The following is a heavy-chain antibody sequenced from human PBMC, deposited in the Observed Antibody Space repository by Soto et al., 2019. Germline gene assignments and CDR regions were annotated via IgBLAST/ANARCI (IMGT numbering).Heavy chain of an antibody. J-gene: IGHJ4*02. D-gene: IGHD1-26*01. CDR2: IKEDGSET. CDR3: ARGGSHSSDS. CDR1: GFTFSDFW. Sequence: EVQLVESGGNLVQPGRSLRLSCAASGFTFSDFWMRWVRRAPGRGLEWVANIKEDGSETYYVDSVEGRFTISRDNAKKSLYLQMNSLRAEDTALYYCARGGSHSSDSWGQGALVTVSS. V-gene: IGHV3-7*05.